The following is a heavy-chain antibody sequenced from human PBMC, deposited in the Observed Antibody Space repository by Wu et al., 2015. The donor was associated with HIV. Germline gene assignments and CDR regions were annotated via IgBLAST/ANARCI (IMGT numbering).Heavy chain of an antibody. CDR2: INHKSGGA. J-gene: IGHJ6*03. V-gene: IGHV1-2*02. Sequence: QVQLVQSGAEVKKPGASVKVSCKASGYSFSDYHVHWVRQAPGQGLEWMGWINHKSGGATYAQKFQGRIAMTRDTSISAAFLQLSRLRFDDSAVYYCARGSTYSCSTTVCPGGYYYIDVWGKRDHGHRLL. D-gene: IGHD2-2*01. CDR3: ARGSTYSCSTTVCPGGYYYIDV. CDR1: GYSFSDYH.